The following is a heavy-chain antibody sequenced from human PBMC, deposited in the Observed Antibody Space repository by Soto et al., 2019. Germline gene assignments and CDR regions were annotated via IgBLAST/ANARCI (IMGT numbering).Heavy chain of an antibody. CDR2: TYYRSKWYN. J-gene: IGHJ5*02. D-gene: IGHD2-2*01. CDR3: ARDQVPAALLGWFDP. Sequence: QTLSLTCAISGDSVSTNSATWDWIRQSPSRGLEWLGRTYYRSKWYNDYAVSVKGRITINQDTSNNQISLQLNSVTPDDTAVYYCARDQVPAALLGWFDPWGQGTLVTLSS. V-gene: IGHV6-1*01. CDR1: GDSVSTNSAT.